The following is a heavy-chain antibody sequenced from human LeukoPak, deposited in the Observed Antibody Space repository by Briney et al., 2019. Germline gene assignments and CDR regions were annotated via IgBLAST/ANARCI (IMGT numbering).Heavy chain of an antibody. D-gene: IGHD2-2*02. Sequence: GESLKISCKGSGYSFTSYWIGWVRQMPGKGPEWMGIIYPGDSDTRYSPSFQGQVTISADKSISTAYLQWSSLKASDTAMYYCARDGGDCSSTSCYISAPDYWGQGTLVTVSS. CDR2: IYPGDSDT. CDR1: GYSFTSYW. CDR3: ARDGGDCSSTSCYISAPDY. V-gene: IGHV5-51*03. J-gene: IGHJ4*02.